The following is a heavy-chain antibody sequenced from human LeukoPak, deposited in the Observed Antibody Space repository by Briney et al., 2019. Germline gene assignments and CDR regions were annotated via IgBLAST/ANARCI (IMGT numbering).Heavy chain of an antibody. J-gene: IGHJ6*03. CDR1: GFTFSGYS. D-gene: IGHD6-13*01. V-gene: IGHV3-21*01. CDR3: AREGFSITAAGSYYYYMDV. CDR2: ISSSSSYI. Sequence: GGSLRLSCAVSGFTFSGYSMNWVRQAPGKGLAWVSSISSSSSYIYYADSVKGRFTISRDNAKNSLYLQMNSLRAEDTAVYYCAREGFSITAAGSYYYYMDVWGKGTTVTISS.